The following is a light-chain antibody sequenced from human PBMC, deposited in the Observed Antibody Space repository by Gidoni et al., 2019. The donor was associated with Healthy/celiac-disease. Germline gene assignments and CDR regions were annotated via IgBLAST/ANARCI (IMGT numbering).Light chain of an antibody. CDR2: DVS. J-gene: IGLJ2*01. V-gene: IGLV2-14*01. CDR1: SSDVGGYNY. CDR3: SSYTSSSTPVV. Sequence: QPALTQPASVSGSPGQSITISCTGTSSDVGGYNYVSWYQQHPGKAPKLMIYDVSNRPSGVSTRFSGSKSGNTASLTISGLQAADEADYYCSSYTSSSTPVVFGGGTKLTVL.